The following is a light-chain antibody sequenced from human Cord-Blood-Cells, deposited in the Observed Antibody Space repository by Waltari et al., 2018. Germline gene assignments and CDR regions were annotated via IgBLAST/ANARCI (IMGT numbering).Light chain of an antibody. V-gene: IGLV8-61*01. CDR1: PGPVSTTSD. Sequence: QTVQHREPTFTVYPGGTVTRTCGLTPGPVSTTSDPRWYQQTPGQAPRPLIYSTNTRASVGPDRFSGSIRGNKAALTITGAQADDESDYYCVLYMGSGIWVFGGGTKLTVL. CDR3: VLYMGSGIWV. CDR2: STN. J-gene: IGLJ3*02.